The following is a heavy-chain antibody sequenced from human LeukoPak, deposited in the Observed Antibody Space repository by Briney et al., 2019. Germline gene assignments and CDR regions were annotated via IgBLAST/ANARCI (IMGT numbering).Heavy chain of an antibody. CDR2: INPSGGST. D-gene: IGHD5-18*01. J-gene: IGHJ6*02. CDR3: ARDRDTAMVYYYYGMDV. Sequence: ASVKVSCKASGYTFTSYYKHWVRQAPGQGLEWMGIINPSGGSTSYAQKFQGRVTMTRDTSTSTVYMELSSLRSEDTAVYYCARDRDTAMVYYYYGMDVWGQGTTVTVSS. V-gene: IGHV1-46*01. CDR1: GYTFTSYY.